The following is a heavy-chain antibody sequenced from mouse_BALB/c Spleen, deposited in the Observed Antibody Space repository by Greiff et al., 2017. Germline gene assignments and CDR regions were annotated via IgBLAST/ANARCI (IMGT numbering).Heavy chain of an antibody. CDR1: GFSLTSYD. CDR3: VRDPRNYSAWFAY. V-gene: IGHV2-9-2*01. Sequence: VKLQESGPGLVAPSQSLSITCTVSGFSLTSYDISWIRQPPGKGLEWLGVIWTGGGTNYNSAFMSRLSISKDNSKSQVFLKMNSLQTDDTAIYYCVRDPRNYSAWFAYWGQGTLVTVSA. J-gene: IGHJ3*01. CDR2: IWTGGGT. D-gene: IGHD2-1*01.